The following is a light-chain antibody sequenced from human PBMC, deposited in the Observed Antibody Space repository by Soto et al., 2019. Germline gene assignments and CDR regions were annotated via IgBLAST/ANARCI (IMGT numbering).Light chain of an antibody. CDR2: KAS. Sequence: DIPMTQSPSTLSASVGDRVIIICRASQSISSWLAWYQQKRGKAPKLLIHKASSLQSEVPSRFSGRGSGTEFTLAISSPQPDDFAPYDCQQYKSYPLFTFGPGTKVYF. CDR3: QQYKSYPLFT. V-gene: IGKV1-5*03. CDR1: QSISSW. J-gene: IGKJ3*01.